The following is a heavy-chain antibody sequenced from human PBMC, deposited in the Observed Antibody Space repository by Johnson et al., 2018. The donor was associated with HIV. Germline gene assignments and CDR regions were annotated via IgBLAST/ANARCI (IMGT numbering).Heavy chain of an antibody. D-gene: IGHD1-1*01. CDR2: ISWNRDNI. CDR1: GFSFDAYA. CDR3: AKGSTLWNPRLGDAFDF. J-gene: IGHJ3*01. V-gene: IGHV3-9*01. Sequence: EVQLVESGGGLVQPGRSLRLFCAASGFSFDAYAMYWVRQVPGKGLEWVSGISWNRDNIAYGDSVKGRFTISRNNVKNSLYLQMNSLTAEDTALYYCAKGSTLWNPRLGDAFDFWGQGTLVTVSS.